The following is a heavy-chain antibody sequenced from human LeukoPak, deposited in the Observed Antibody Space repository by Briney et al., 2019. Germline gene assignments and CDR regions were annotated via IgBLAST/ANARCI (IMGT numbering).Heavy chain of an antibody. D-gene: IGHD5-24*01. CDR1: GGSFSGYY. CDR3: ARDGEMATIENYFDY. Sequence: SETLSLTCAVYGGSFSGYYWSWIRQPPGKGLEWIGEINHSGSTHYNPSLKSRVTISLDTSKNQFSLKLSSVTAADTAVYYCARDGEMATIENYFDYWGQGTLVTVSS. J-gene: IGHJ4*02. V-gene: IGHV4-34*01. CDR2: INHSGST.